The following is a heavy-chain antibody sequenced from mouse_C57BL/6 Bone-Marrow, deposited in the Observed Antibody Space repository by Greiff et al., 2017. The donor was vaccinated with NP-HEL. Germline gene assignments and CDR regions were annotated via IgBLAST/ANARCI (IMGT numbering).Heavy chain of an antibody. D-gene: IGHD1-1*01. Sequence: VQLQQPGAELVMPGASVKLSCKASGYTFTSYWMHWVKQRPGQGLEWIGEIDPADSYTNYNQKFKGKSTLTVDKSSSTAYMQLSSLTSEDSAVYYCARGYGSSYVDAVDYWGQGTSVTVSS. V-gene: IGHV1-69*01. CDR2: IDPADSYT. CDR3: ARGYGSSYVDAVDY. CDR1: GYTFTSYW. J-gene: IGHJ4*01.